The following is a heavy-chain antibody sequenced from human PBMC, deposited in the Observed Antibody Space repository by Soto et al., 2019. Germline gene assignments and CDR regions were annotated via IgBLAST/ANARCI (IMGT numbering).Heavy chain of an antibody. CDR3: ARDYYDSSGYFAN. D-gene: IGHD3-22*01. CDR2: ITASSRTI. Sequence: ESGGALVQPGGSLRLSCVASGFSFSTYSMNWVRQAPGKGLEWISYITASSRTIYYADSVKGRFTISRDNAKNSLYLQMNSLRDEDTAVYYCARDYYDSSGYFANWGQGTLVTVSS. CDR1: GFSFSTYS. J-gene: IGHJ4*02. V-gene: IGHV3-48*02.